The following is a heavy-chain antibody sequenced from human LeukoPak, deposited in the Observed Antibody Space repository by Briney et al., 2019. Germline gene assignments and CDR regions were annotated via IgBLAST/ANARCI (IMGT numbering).Heavy chain of an antibody. CDR3: ARGGGLDV. D-gene: IGHD3-16*01. CDR1: GFTYSSYW. J-gene: IGHJ6*02. Sequence: GGSLRLSCAASGFTYSSYWMNWARQAPGRGLEWVASINHNGNVNYYVDSVKGRFTISRDNAKNSLYLQMSNLRAEDTAVYFCARGGGLDVWGQGATVTVSS. CDR2: INHNGNVN. V-gene: IGHV3-7*03.